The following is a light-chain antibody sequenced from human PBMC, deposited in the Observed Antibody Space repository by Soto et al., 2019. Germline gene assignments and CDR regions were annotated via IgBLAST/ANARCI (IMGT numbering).Light chain of an antibody. Sequence: QSVLTQPASVSGSTGQSITISCTGTSSDVGGYNYVSWYQQHPGKAPKLMIYEVSNRPSGVSNRFSGSKSCNTASLTISGLQAEDEADYYCSSYTSSRIDYVFGTGTKVTVL. J-gene: IGLJ1*01. CDR2: EVS. V-gene: IGLV2-14*01. CDR1: SSDVGGYNY. CDR3: SSYTSSRIDYV.